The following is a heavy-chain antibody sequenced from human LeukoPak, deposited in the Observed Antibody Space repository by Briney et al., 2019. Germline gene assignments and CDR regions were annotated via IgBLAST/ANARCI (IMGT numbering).Heavy chain of an antibody. D-gene: IGHD3-10*01. J-gene: IGHJ5*02. CDR2: FYPEDGET. CDR3: ATSGRITMVRPLPFDP. CDR1: GYTLTELS. Sequence: ASVKVSCKVSGYTLTELSMHWVRQAPGKGLEWMGGFYPEDGETIYAQKFQGRVTMTEDTSTDTAYMELSSLRSEDTAVYYCATSGRITMVRPLPFDPWGQGTLVTVSS. V-gene: IGHV1-24*01.